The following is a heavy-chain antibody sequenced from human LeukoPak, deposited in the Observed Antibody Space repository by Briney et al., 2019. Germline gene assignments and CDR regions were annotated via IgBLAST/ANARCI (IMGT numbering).Heavy chain of an antibody. CDR3: AKYRLERHFYY. CDR1: GFTFSSYA. Sequence: GGSLRLSCAPSGFTFSSYAMSWVRQAPRKGLEWVSAISGSGGSTYYADSVKGRFTISRDNSKNTLYLQMNSLRAEDTAVYYCAKYRLERHFYYWGQGTLVTVSS. D-gene: IGHD1-1*01. J-gene: IGHJ4*02. V-gene: IGHV3-23*01. CDR2: ISGSGGST.